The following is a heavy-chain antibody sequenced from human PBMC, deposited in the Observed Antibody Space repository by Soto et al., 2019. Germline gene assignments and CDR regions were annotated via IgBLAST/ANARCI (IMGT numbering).Heavy chain of an antibody. J-gene: IGHJ5*02. V-gene: IGHV4-4*07. CDR1: GHSIRADY. D-gene: IGHD3-22*01. CDR2: VDASGTT. CDR3: ARDVGGSVVPNWFDP. Sequence: QVQLQESGPGLVKASETLSLSCTVSGHSIRADYWSWIRQPAGKRLEWIGRVDASGTTHYYPSLKSRVTMSVDTSKNQFFLKVRSVTAADTAMYFCARDVGGSVVPNWFDPWGQGALVTVSS.